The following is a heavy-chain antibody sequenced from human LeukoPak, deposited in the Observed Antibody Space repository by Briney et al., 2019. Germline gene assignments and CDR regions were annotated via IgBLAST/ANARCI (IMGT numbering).Heavy chain of an antibody. D-gene: IGHD5-12*01. CDR2: INTDGSTT. CDR1: GFTFSTYW. CDR3: AKESGYDVDLEY. Sequence: PGGSLRLSCAGPGFTFSTYWMHWGRQAPGGGRVWGSGINTDGSTTNYADSVKGRFTISRDNAKNTVYLQMSSLRAEDTAVYYCAKESGYDVDLEYWGQGALVTVSS. J-gene: IGHJ4*02. V-gene: IGHV3-74*01.